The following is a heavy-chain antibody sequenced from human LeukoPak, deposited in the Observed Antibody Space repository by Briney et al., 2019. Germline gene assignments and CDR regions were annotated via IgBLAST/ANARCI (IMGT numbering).Heavy chain of an antibody. CDR3: ARAGLEWLSMIRDYYYYYGMDV. D-gene: IGHD3-3*01. J-gene: IGHJ6*02. Sequence: GGSLRLSCAASGFTFSSYGMHWVRQAPGKGLEWVAVISYDGSNKYYADSVKGRFTISRDNSKNTLYLQMNSLRAEDTAVYYCARAGLEWLSMIRDYYYYYGMDVWGQGTTVTVSS. V-gene: IGHV3-30*03. CDR2: ISYDGSNK. CDR1: GFTFSSYG.